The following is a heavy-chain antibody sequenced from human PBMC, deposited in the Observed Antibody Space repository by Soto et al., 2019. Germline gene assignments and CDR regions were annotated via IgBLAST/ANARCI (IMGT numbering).Heavy chain of an antibody. CDR1: GGSFTDYY. Sequence: QVQLRQWGAGLLKPSETLVLTCAVSGGSFTDYYWGWIRQSPGKGLEWIGEINHSGNNNYSPSLKSRVTMSLDTSKNQFSLKLTSVTAADTAVYYCARGGSNDWQVAFDIWGQGTMVTVSS. CDR2: INHSGNN. J-gene: IGHJ3*02. CDR3: ARGGSNDWQVAFDI. D-gene: IGHD3-9*01. V-gene: IGHV4-34*01.